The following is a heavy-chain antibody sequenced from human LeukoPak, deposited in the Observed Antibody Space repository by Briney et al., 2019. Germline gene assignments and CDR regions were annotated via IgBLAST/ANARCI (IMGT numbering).Heavy chain of an antibody. Sequence: GGSLRLSCAASGFTFSSYWMSWVRQAPGKGLEWVANIKQDGSEKYYVDSVKGRFTISRDNAKNSLYLQMDSLRAEDTAIYYCARDKVVGATYFAYWGQGILVTVSS. D-gene: IGHD1-26*01. V-gene: IGHV3-7*01. CDR2: IKQDGSEK. CDR3: ARDKVVGATYFAY. J-gene: IGHJ4*02. CDR1: GFTFSSYW.